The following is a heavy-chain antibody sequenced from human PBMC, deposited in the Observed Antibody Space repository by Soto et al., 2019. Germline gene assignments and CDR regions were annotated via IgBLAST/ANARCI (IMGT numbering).Heavy chain of an antibody. V-gene: IGHV4-59*08. CDR1: VGSISSYY. D-gene: IGHD3-22*01. CDR2: IYYSGST. J-gene: IGHJ4*01. Sequence: PAETLSLTCTVSVGSISSYYWSWIRQPPGKGLEWIGYIYYSGSTNYNPSLKSRVTISVDTSKNQFSLKLSSVTAADTAVYYCARLDSSRPCVDYWGHGTLVTVS. CDR3: ARLDSSRPCVDY.